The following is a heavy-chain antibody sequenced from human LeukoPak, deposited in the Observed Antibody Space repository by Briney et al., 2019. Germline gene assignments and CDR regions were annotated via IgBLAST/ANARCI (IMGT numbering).Heavy chain of an antibody. CDR2: IYSSGNT. D-gene: IGHD5-12*01. CDR3: AKSNGYGLIDY. Sequence: SETLSLTCAVYGGSFSGYYWGWVRQSPGKGLEWIGNIYSSGNTYYNASLKSRVTMYIDTSKNQFSLKLSSVTAADTAMYYCAKSNGYGLIDYWGQGTLVTVSS. CDR1: GGSFSGYY. V-gene: IGHV4-34*01. J-gene: IGHJ4*02.